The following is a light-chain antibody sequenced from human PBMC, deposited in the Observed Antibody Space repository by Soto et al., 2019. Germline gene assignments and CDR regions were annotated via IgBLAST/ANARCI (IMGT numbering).Light chain of an antibody. CDR3: QQYGSSGT. V-gene: IGKV3-20*01. Sequence: IVLTQSPRTLPLSQRERVTLSCWASQSVSSGSLAWHQQKPGQAPRLLIYDATRRATGIPDRFSASGSGTDFTLTISRLEPEDFAVYYCQQYGSSGTFGQGTKVDI. CDR1: QSVSSGS. J-gene: IGKJ1*01. CDR2: DAT.